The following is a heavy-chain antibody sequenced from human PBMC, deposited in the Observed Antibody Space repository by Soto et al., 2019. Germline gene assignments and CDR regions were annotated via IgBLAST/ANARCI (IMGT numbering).Heavy chain of an antibody. CDR2: TYYRSQWYN. D-gene: IGHD1-1*01. V-gene: IGHV6-1*01. CDR3: ARVNWRLGYYGMDV. J-gene: IGHJ6*02. CDR1: GTSVSSNSAA. Sequence: SQTLSLTCALSGTSVSSNSAAWNWIRQSPSRGLEWLGRTYYRSQWYNDYAVSVKSRITINPDTSKNQVSLQLNSVTPEDTAVYYCARVNWRLGYYGMDVWGQGTTVTVSS.